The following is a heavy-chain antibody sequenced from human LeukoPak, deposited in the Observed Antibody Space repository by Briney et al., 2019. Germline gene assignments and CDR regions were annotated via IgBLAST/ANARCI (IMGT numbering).Heavy chain of an antibody. J-gene: IGHJ4*02. CDR1: GFTSSTYS. CDR3: ARGEQEMATMSIDY. CDR2: ISSLGSTI. Sequence: GGSLRLSCAASGFTSSTYSMNWVRQAPGKGLEWVSYISSLGSTIYYADSVKGRFTISRDNAKNSLYLQMNSLRAEDTAVYYCARGEQEMATMSIDYWGQGTLVTVPS. D-gene: IGHD5-24*01. V-gene: IGHV3-48*01.